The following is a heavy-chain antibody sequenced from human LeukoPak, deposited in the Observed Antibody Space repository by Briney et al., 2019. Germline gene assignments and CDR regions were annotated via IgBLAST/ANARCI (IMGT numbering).Heavy chain of an antibody. Sequence: PGGSLRLSCAASGFTFSSYSMNWVRQAPGKGLEWVSSISSNSSYIYYADSVKGRFTISRDNAKNSLYLQMNSLSAEDTAVYYCAKGPNYDILTGWRKTYNGFDVWGQGTMVTVSS. CDR1: GFTFSSYS. J-gene: IGHJ3*01. V-gene: IGHV3-21*01. D-gene: IGHD3-9*01. CDR3: AKGPNYDILTGWRKTYNGFDV. CDR2: ISSNSSYI.